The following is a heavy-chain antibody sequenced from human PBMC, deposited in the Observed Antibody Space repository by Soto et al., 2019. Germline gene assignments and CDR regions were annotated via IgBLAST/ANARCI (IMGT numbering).Heavy chain of an antibody. CDR2: ISYDGSNK. CDR1: GFTFSSYA. CDR3: AREWSLWYFDL. Sequence: QVQLVESGGGVVQPGRSLRLSCAASGFTFSSYAMHWVRQAPGKGLEWVAVISYDGSNKYYADSVKGRFTISRDNSKNTLYLLMNSLRAEDTAVYYCAREWSLWYFDLWGRGTLVTVSS. J-gene: IGHJ2*01. V-gene: IGHV3-30-3*01. D-gene: IGHD2-8*01.